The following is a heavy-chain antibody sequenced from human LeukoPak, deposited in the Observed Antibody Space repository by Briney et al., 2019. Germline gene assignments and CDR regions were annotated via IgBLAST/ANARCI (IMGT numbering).Heavy chain of an antibody. J-gene: IGHJ4*02. D-gene: IGHD2-21*02. Sequence: PGGSLRLSCAASGFTFSSYAMSWVRQAPGKGLEWVSAISGSDTATKYADSVKGRFTISRHNSKNTLYLNMHSLRAEDTDVYYCANSVSGDTWDYFDYWGQGTLVTVSS. V-gene: IGHV3-23*01. CDR3: ANSVSGDTWDYFDY. CDR1: GFTFSSYA. CDR2: ISGSDTAT.